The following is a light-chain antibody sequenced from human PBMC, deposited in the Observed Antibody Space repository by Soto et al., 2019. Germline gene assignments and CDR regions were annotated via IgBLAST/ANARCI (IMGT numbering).Light chain of an antibody. J-gene: IGKJ1*01. CDR2: GAS. CDR1: QSVSSN. V-gene: IGKV3-15*01. Sequence: EIVMTQSPATLSVSPGERATLSCRASQSVSSNLAWYQQKPGQAPRLLIYGASTRATGIPARFSGSGSGIEFPLTISSLQYEDFAVYYCQQYNNWPPWTFGQATKVEIK. CDR3: QQYNNWPPWT.